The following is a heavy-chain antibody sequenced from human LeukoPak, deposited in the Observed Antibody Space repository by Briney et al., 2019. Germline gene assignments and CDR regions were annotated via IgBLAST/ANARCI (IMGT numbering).Heavy chain of an antibody. D-gene: IGHD6-19*01. CDR2: ISAYNGNT. CDR1: GYTFTSYG. Sequence: ASVKVSCKASGYTFTSYGISWVRQAPGQGLEWMGWISAYNGNTNFAQKLQGRVTMTRDTSTSTVYMDLSSLTSEDTAVYYCARGTSGWYSVFDFWGQGTLVTVSS. CDR3: ARGTSGWYSVFDF. J-gene: IGHJ4*02. V-gene: IGHV1-18*01.